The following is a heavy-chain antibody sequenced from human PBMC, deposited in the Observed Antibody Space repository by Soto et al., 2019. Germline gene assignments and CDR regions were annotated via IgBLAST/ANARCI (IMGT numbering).Heavy chain of an antibody. V-gene: IGHV5-10-1*01. CDR2: IDPSDSYT. D-gene: IGHD6-13*01. CDR3: ARSDIAAAGGDAFDI. Sequence: GESLKISCKGSGYSFTSYWISWVRQMPGKGLEWMGRIDPSDSYTNYSPSFQGHVTISADKSISTAYLQWSSLKASDTAMYYCARSDIAAAGGDAFDIWGQGTMVTVSS. CDR1: GYSFTSYW. J-gene: IGHJ3*02.